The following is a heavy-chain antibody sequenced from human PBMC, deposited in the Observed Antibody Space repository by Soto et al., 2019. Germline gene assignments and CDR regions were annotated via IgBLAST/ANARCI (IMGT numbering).Heavy chain of an antibody. Sequence: GESLKISCKGSGYSFTSYWIGWVRQMPVKGLEWMGIIYPGDSDTRYSPSFQGQATISADKSISTAYLQWSSLKASDTAMYYCARTIAAAGPGWFDPWRPGPLATLSS. CDR1: GYSFTSYW. CDR2: IYPGDSDT. D-gene: IGHD6-13*01. J-gene: IGHJ5*02. V-gene: IGHV5-51*01. CDR3: ARTIAAAGPGWFDP.